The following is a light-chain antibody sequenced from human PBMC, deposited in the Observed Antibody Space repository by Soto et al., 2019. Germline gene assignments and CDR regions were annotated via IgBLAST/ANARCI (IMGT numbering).Light chain of an antibody. CDR1: QTVSITY. V-gene: IGKV3-20*01. CDR3: QQYGSSPLIS. Sequence: ETVLTQSPGTLSLSPGERATLSPRASQTVSITYLTWYQQKPGQAPRLLIFGASKRATGIPDRFSGSGSGRDFTLTISGLEPEDFAVYYCQQYGSSPLISFGQGTRLEIK. J-gene: IGKJ5*01. CDR2: GAS.